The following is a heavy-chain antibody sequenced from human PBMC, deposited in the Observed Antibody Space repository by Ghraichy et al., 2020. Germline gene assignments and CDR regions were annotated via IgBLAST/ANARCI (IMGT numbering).Heavy chain of an antibody. Sequence: SVKVSCKASGGTFSSYAISWVRQAPGQGLEWMGGIIPIFGTANYAQKFQGRVTITADESTSTAYMELSSLRSEDTAVYYCARVLRDPLRSRYDSYYFDYWGQGTLVTVSS. CDR2: IIPIFGTA. CDR1: GGTFSSYA. CDR3: ARVLRDPLRSRYDSYYFDY. V-gene: IGHV1-69*13. D-gene: IGHD5-12*01. J-gene: IGHJ4*02.